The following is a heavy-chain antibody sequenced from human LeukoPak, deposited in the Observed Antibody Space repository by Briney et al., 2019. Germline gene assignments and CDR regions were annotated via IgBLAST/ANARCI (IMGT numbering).Heavy chain of an antibody. D-gene: IGHD1-1*01. CDR1: GFTFSSYS. CDR3: ARDTSYSFDY. V-gene: IGHV3-48*02. Sequence: GGSLRLSCVASGFTFSSYSMNWVRQAPGKGLEWVSYINTNSGTITYADSVKGRFTISTDNARNSLYLQMNSLRDEDTAVYYCARDTSYSFDYWGQGTLVTVSS. J-gene: IGHJ4*02. CDR2: INTNSGTI.